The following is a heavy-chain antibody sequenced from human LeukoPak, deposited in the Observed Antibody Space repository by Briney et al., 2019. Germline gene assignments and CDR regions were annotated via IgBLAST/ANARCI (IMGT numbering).Heavy chain of an antibody. D-gene: IGHD1-26*01. V-gene: IGHV6-1*01. CDR3: ARGSRSGSWRYFDY. CDR2: VYYRSKWYN. Sequence: SQTLSLTCTISGVSVSSNSAAWNWIRQSPSRGLEWLGRVYYRSKWYNDYAVSVKSRMTIDPDTSKNQFSLHLNSVTPEDTAVYYCARGSRSGSWRYFDYWGQGTLVTVSS. CDR1: GVSVSSNSAA. J-gene: IGHJ4*02.